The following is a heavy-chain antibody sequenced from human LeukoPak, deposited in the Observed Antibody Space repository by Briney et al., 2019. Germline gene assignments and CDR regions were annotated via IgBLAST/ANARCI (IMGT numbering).Heavy chain of an antibody. V-gene: IGHV1-69*13. CDR1: GGTFSSYA. Sequence: SVEVSCKASGGTFSSYAISWVRQAPGQGLEWMGGIIPIFGTANYAQKFQGRVTITADESTSTAYMELSSLRSEDTAVYYCARASYRRSWFDPWGQGTLVTVSS. D-gene: IGHD1-26*01. J-gene: IGHJ5*02. CDR2: IIPIFGTA. CDR3: ARASYRRSWFDP.